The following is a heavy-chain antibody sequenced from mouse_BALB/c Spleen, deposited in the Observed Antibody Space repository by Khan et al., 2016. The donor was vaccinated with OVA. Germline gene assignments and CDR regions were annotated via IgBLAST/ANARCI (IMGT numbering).Heavy chain of an antibody. V-gene: IGHV3-2*02. CDR1: GYSITSDYA. CDR2: ISYSGYT. D-gene: IGHD1-1*01. J-gene: IGHJ4*01. CDR3: ARKNYYGYAMDY. Sequence: EVQLVESGPGLVKPSQSLSLTCTVTGYSITSDYAWDWIRQFPGNKLEWMGYISYSGYTSYNPSLKSRISISRDTSKNQFFLQLTSVTTEDTATYYWARKNYYGYAMDYWGQGTSVTVSS.